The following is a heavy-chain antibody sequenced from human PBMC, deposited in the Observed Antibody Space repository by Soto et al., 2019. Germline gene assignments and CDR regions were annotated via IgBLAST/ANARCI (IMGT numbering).Heavy chain of an antibody. J-gene: IGHJ3*02. D-gene: IGHD2-2*01. CDR1: GFTFSSYA. Sequence: SGGSLRLSCAASGFTFSSYAMSWVRQAPGKGLEWVSAISGSGGSTYYADSVKGRFTISRDNSKNTLYLQMNSLRAEDTAVYYCAKDRDIVVVPAEGAFDIWGQGTMVTVSS. CDR3: AKDRDIVVVPAEGAFDI. CDR2: ISGSGGST. V-gene: IGHV3-23*01.